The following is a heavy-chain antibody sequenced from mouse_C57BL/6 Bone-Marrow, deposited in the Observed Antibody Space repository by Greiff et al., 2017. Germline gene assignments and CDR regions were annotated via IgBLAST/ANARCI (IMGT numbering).Heavy chain of an antibody. CDR3: ARPLYYYGSSGFAY. J-gene: IGHJ3*01. CDR1: GYTFTSYW. CDR2: IHPHCGST. V-gene: IGHV1-64*01. D-gene: IGHD1-1*01. Sequence: QVQLQQPGAELVKPGASVKLSCKASGYTFTSYWMHWVKQRPGQGLEWIGMIHPHCGSTNYNEKFKSKAPLTVDKSSSTAYMQLSSLTSEYSAVYYCARPLYYYGSSGFAYWGQGTLVTVSA.